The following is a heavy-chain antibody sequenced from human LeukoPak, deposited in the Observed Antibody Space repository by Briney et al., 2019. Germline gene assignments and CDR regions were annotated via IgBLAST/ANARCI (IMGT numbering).Heavy chain of an antibody. CDR1: GFTFNKYT. V-gene: IGHV3-21*01. CDR3: AKLAAVTYYYYMDV. D-gene: IGHD6-13*01. CDR2: ISTSSSYI. Sequence: GGSLRLSCAASGFTFNKYTMNWVRQAPGKGLEWVSSISTSSSYIYYADSVKGRFTISRDNAKNSLYLQMNSLRAEDTAVYYCAKLAAVTYYYYMDVWGKGTTVTISS. J-gene: IGHJ6*03.